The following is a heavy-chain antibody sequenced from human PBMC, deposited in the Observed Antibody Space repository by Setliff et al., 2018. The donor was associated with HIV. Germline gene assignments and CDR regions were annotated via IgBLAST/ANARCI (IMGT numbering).Heavy chain of an antibody. Sequence: SETLSLTCAVYGGSLSGHYWTWVRQPPGKGLEWIGEINHSGSTTYNPSLKSRVTISVDTSTNVFSLKVNSVTAADTALYYCTEYSSSSGWFDPWGQGTLVTVSS. D-gene: IGHD6-6*01. J-gene: IGHJ5*02. V-gene: IGHV4-34*07. CDR3: TEYSSSSGWFDP. CDR1: GGSLSGHY. CDR2: INHSGST.